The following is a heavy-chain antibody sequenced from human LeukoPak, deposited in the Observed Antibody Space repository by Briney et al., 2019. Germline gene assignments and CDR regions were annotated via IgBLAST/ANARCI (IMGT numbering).Heavy chain of an antibody. CDR3: ARARGLDYYFDY. Sequence: GGSLRLSCSASGFTFSSYSMNWVRQAPGKGLEWVSSISSSSSYIYYADSVKGRFTISRDNAKNSLYLQMNSLRAEDTAVYYCARARGLDYYFDYWGQGTLVTVSS. CDR2: ISSSSSYI. D-gene: IGHD3/OR15-3a*01. V-gene: IGHV3-21*01. J-gene: IGHJ4*02. CDR1: GFTFSSYS.